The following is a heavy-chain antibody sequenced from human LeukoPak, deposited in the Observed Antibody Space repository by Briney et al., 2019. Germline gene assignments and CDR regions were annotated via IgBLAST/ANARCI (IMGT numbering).Heavy chain of an antibody. CDR2: ITWSGGST. Sequence: GGSLKLSCAASGFPFDDYGMSWVRQAPGKGLEWVSDITWSGGSTGYADSVKGRFTISRDSARDSLYLQMNSLRAEDTAFYYCARAFRYSTSSRTFDYWGQGTLVTVSS. CDR3: ARAFRYSTSSRTFDY. V-gene: IGHV3-20*04. CDR1: GFPFDDYG. D-gene: IGHD6-6*01. J-gene: IGHJ4*02.